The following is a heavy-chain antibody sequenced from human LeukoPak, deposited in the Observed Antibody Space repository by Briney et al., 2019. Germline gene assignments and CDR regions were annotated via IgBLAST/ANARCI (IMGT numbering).Heavy chain of an antibody. V-gene: IGHV1-18*01. D-gene: IGHD2-15*01. CDR3: ARVAYCSGGSCYSTFDY. CDR2: ISAYNGNT. Sequence: ASVKVSCKASGYTFTSYGISWVRQAPGQGLEWMGWISAYNGNTNYAQKLQGRVTMTTDTSTSTAYMELRSLRSDDTAVYYCARVAYCSGGSCYSTFDYWGQGTLVTVSS. CDR1: GYTFTSYG. J-gene: IGHJ4*02.